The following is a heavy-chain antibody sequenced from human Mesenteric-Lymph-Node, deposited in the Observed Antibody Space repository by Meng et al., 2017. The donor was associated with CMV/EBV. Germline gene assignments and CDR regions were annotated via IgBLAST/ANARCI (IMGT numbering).Heavy chain of an antibody. V-gene: IGHV1-2*02. CDR1: GYTFTGYY. CDR3: ARERGVTTREVWFDP. Sequence: ASVKVSCKASGYTFTGYYIHWVRQAPGQGLEWMGWINPNSGDTKYAQKFQGRVIMTRDTSISTAYMELSRLRYDDTAVFYCARERGVTTREVWFDPWGQGTLVTVSS. D-gene: IGHD4-17*01. CDR2: INPNSGDT. J-gene: IGHJ5*02.